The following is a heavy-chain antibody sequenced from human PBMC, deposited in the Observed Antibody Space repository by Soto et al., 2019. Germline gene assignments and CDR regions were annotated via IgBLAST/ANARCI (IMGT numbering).Heavy chain of an antibody. CDR2: IYPGDSDT. J-gene: IGHJ4*02. V-gene: IGHV5-51*01. Sequence: GESLKISCKGSGYSFSNYWIGWVRQMPGKGLEWMGIIYPGDSDTRYSPSFQGQVTISADKSINTAYLQWSSLKASDTAIYYCVKEEVSNYSFDYWGRGTLVTVSS. CDR3: VKEEVSNYSFDY. D-gene: IGHD6-6*01. CDR1: GYSFSNYW.